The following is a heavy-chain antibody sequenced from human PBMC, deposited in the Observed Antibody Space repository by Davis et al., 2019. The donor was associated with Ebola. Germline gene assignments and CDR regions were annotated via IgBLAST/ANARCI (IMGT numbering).Heavy chain of an antibody. CDR2: INHSGST. V-gene: IGHV4-34*01. J-gene: IGHJ6*02. Sequence: SETLSLTCTVSGGSISSYYWSWIRQPPGKGLEWIGEINHSGSTNYNPSLKSRVTISVDTSKNQFSLKLSSVTAADTAVYYCARGSSTSCYDTICYYYGMDVWGQGTTVTVSS. D-gene: IGHD2-2*01. CDR3: ARGSSTSCYDTICYYYGMDV. CDR1: GGSISSYY.